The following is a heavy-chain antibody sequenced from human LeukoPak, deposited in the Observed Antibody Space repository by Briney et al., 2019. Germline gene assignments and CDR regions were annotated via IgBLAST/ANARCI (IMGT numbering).Heavy chain of an antibody. Sequence: PGGSLRLSCAASGFTFSSYAIHWVRQAPGKGLEWVAVISYDGSNKYYADSVKGRFTISRDNSKNTLYLQMNSLRAEDTAVYYCARDMWEYSSGRNPALWGQGTLVTVSS. CDR1: GFTFSSYA. CDR2: ISYDGSNK. CDR3: ARDMWEYSSGRNPAL. D-gene: IGHD6-19*01. J-gene: IGHJ4*02. V-gene: IGHV3-30-3*01.